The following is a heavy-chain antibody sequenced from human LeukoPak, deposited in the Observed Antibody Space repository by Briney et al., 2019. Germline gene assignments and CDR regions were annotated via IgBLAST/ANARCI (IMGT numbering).Heavy chain of an antibody. CDR1: GFTFSSYA. CDR3: AKDTANYYDSSGP. J-gene: IGHJ4*02. CDR2: ISGSGGST. D-gene: IGHD3-22*01. Sequence: GGSLGLSCAASGFTFSSYAVSWVRQAPGEGLEWVSAISGSGGSTYYADSVKGRFTISRDNSKNTLYLQMNSLRAEDTAVYYCAKDTANYYDSSGPGGQGTLVTVSS. V-gene: IGHV3-23*01.